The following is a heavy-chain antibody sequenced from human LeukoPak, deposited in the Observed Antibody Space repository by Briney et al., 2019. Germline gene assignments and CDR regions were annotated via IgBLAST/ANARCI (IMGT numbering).Heavy chain of an antibody. V-gene: IGHV4-59*01. CDR1: GGSISSYY. CDR3: ARVEGTDYGMDV. CDR2: IYYSGST. D-gene: IGHD1-1*01. Sequence: PSETLSLTCTVSGGSISSYYWSWIRQPPGKGLEWIGYIYYSGSTNYNPSLKSRVTISVDTSKNQFSLKLSSVTAADTAVYYCARVEGTDYGMDVWGQGTTVTVSS. J-gene: IGHJ6*02.